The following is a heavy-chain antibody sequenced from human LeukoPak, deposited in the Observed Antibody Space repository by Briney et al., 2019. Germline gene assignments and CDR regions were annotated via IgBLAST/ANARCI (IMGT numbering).Heavy chain of an antibody. CDR3: ARERTGFYLAC. V-gene: IGHV3-30*04. Sequence: SGRSLRLSCAASGFTFSGYAMHWVRQAPGKGLEWVAFISYNGHNKYYADSVKGRFTISRDDSTSTLYLQMNSLRAEDTAVYYCARERTGFYLACWGQGTLVTVSS. D-gene: IGHD3/OR15-3a*01. J-gene: IGHJ4*02. CDR1: GFTFSGYA. CDR2: ISYNGHNK.